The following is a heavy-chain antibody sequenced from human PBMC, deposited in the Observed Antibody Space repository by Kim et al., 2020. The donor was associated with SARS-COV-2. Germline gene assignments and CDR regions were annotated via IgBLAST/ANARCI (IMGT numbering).Heavy chain of an antibody. J-gene: IGHJ4*02. Sequence: GGSLRLSCAASGFTFSSYGMHWVRQAPGKGLEWVAVIWYDGSNKYYADSVKGRFTISRDNSKNTLYLQMNSLRAEDTAVYYCARDGSPYGKLVLPRDYWGQGTLVTVSS. CDR3: ARDGSPYGKLVLPRDY. D-gene: IGHD6-6*01. V-gene: IGHV3-33*01. CDR2: IWYDGSNK. CDR1: GFTFSSYG.